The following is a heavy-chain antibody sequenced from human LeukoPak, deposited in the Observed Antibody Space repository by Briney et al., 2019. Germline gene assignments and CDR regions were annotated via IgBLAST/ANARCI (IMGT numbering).Heavy chain of an antibody. D-gene: IGHD4-17*01. CDR1: GFNFSSHA. V-gene: IGHV3-23*01. J-gene: IGHJ1*01. CDR2: ISGSGGST. CDR3: AKDLPTTVTTVEYFQH. Sequence: GALRLSFAAPGFNFSSHAMRWVRPAPGEGLEWVSAISGSGGSTYYADSVKGRFTISRDNSKNTLYLQMNSLRAEDTAVYYCAKDLPTTVTTVEYFQHWGQGTLVTVSS.